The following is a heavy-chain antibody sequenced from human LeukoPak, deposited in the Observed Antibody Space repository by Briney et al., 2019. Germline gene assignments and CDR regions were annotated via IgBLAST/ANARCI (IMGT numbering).Heavy chain of an antibody. J-gene: IGHJ3*02. CDR1: GFTFSSYA. CDR2: ISGSGGST. V-gene: IGHV3-23*01. D-gene: IGHD6-13*01. Sequence: TGGSLRLSCAASGFTFSSYAMSWVRQAPGKGLEWVSAISGSGGSTYYADSVKGRFTISRDNSKNTLYLQMNSLRAEDTAVYYCAKDKDMLVKSDAFDIWGQGTMVTVSS. CDR3: AKDKDMLVKSDAFDI.